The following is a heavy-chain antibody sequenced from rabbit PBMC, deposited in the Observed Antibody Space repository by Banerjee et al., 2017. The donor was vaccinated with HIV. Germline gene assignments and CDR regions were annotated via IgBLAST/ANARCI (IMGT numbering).Heavy chain of an antibody. V-gene: IGHV1S40*01. J-gene: IGHJ4*01. D-gene: IGHD8-1*01. CDR3: ARAGSSYSRGFNL. CDR1: GFSFSSSYD. Sequence: QQLVESGGGLVKPGASLTLTCKASGFSFSSSYDMCWVRQAPGKGLEWIACIYAGNSGSTDYASWAKGRFTISETSSTTVTLQMTSLTAADTTTYFCARAGSSYSRGFNLWGQGTLVTVS. CDR2: IYAGNSGST.